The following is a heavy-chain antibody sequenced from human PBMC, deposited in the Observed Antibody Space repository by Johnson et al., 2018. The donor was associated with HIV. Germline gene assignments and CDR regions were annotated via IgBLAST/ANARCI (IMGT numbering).Heavy chain of an antibody. J-gene: IGHJ3*02. V-gene: IGHV3-66*01. CDR3: ARGYSSSSYDAFDI. CDR1: GFTVRSNY. D-gene: IGHD6-13*01. CDR2: IYSGGRS. Sequence: VQLVESGGGLVQPGGSLRLSCVASGFTVRSNYMSWVRQAPGKGLEWVSVIYSGGRSYYADSVKGRLTISRDNAKNSLSLQMNSLRAEDTAMYYCARGYSSSSYDAFDIWGQGTLVTVSS.